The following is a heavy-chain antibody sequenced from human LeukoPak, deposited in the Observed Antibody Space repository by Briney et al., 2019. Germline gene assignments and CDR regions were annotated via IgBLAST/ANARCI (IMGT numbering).Heavy chain of an antibody. CDR1: GGSISSYY. V-gene: IGHV4-59*08. J-gene: IGHJ6*03. CDR3: ARRLRGGRRYHYYYMDV. D-gene: IGHD2-15*01. Sequence: SETLSLTCTVSGGSISSYYRSWIRQPPGKGLEWIGYIYYSGSTNYNPSLKSRVTISVDTSKNQFSLKLSSVTAADTALYYCARRLRGGRRYHYYYMDVWGKGTTVTISS. CDR2: IYYSGST.